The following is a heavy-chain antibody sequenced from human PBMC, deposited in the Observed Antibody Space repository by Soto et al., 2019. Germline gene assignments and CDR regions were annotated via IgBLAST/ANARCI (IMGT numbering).Heavy chain of an antibody. CDR3: ARTQDLWSGYYRLDYYGMDV. Sequence: SGPTLVNPTQTLTLTCTFSGFSLSTSGMCVSWIRQPPGKALEWLALIDWDDDKYYSTSLKTRLTISKDTSKNQVVLTMTNMDPVDTATYYCARTQDLWSGYYRLDYYGMDVWGQGTTATVSS. CDR1: GFSLSTSGMC. D-gene: IGHD3-3*01. V-gene: IGHV2-70*01. J-gene: IGHJ6*02. CDR2: IDWDDDK.